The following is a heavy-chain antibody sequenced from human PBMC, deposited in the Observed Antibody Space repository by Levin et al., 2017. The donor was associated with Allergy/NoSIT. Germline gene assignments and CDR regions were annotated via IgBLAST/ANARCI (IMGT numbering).Heavy chain of an antibody. J-gene: IGHJ6*03. Sequence: LSLTCAASGFTFSSYGMHWVRQAPGKGLEWVAVISYDGSNKYYADSVKGRFTISRDNSKNTLYLQMNSLRAEDTAVYYCARGVPSYYDYYMDVWGKGTTVTVSS. CDR3: ARGVPSYYDYYMDV. D-gene: IGHD3-10*01. V-gene: IGHV3-30*03. CDR2: ISYDGSNK. CDR1: GFTFSSYG.